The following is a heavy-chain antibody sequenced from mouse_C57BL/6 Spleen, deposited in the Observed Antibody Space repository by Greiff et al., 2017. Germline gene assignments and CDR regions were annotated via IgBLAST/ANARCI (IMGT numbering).Heavy chain of an antibody. J-gene: IGHJ3*01. CDR3: TRSENSSEFAY. V-gene: IGHV1-15*01. CDR1: GYTFTDYE. D-gene: IGHD3-2*02. CDR2: IDPETGGT. Sequence: VQLQQSGAELVRPGASVTLSCKASGYTFTDYEMHWVKQTPVHGLEWIGAIDPETGGTAYNQKFKGKAILTVDKTSSTAYMELRSLTSEDSAVYYFTRSENSSEFAYWGQGTLVTVSA.